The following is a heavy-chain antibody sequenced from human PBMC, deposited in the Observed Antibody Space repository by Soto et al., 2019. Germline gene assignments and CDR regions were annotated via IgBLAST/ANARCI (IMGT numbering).Heavy chain of an antibody. V-gene: IGHV3-48*03. D-gene: IGHD3-22*01. CDR2: ITSSGSTI. CDR1: GLTFGRYD. Sequence: GGALSLSCAASGLTFGRYDMEGFRQAPGKGLEWLSFITSSGSTIYYADSVRGRFTIARVNAENSLFLQMNSLRVEDTAGYYCATLDYDDSSGYPNGHFDYWGQGT. CDR3: ATLDYDDSSGYPNGHFDY. J-gene: IGHJ4*02.